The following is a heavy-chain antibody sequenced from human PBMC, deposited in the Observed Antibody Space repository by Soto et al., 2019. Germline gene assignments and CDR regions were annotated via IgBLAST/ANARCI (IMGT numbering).Heavy chain of an antibody. V-gene: IGHV3-23*01. Sequence: PGGSLRLSCAASGFTFSSYAMSWVRQAPGKGLEWVSAISGSGGSTYYADSVKGRFTISRDNSKNTLYLQMNSLRAEDTAVYYCAKDGLLWFGELLITAPRIYFDYWGQGTLVTVSS. CDR1: GFTFSSYA. CDR3: AKDGLLWFGELLITAPRIYFDY. D-gene: IGHD3-10*01. CDR2: ISGSGGST. J-gene: IGHJ4*02.